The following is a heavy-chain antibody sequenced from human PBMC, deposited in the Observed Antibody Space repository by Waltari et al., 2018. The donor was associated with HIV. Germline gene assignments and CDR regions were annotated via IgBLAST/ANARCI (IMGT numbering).Heavy chain of an antibody. V-gene: IGHV4-59*01. CDR3: ARVSTGYSSGWHPYYYYGMDV. CDR1: GGSISSYY. J-gene: IGHJ6*02. Sequence: QVQLQESGPGLVKPSETLSLTCTVSGGSISSYYWSWIRQPPGKGLEWIGYIYYSGSTNYNPSLKSRVTISVDTSKNQFSLKLSSVTAADTAVYYCARVSTGYSSGWHPYYYYGMDVWGQGTTVTVSS. D-gene: IGHD6-19*01. CDR2: IYYSGST.